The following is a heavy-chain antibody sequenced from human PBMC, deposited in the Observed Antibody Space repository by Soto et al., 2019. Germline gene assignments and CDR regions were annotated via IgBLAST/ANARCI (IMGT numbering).Heavy chain of an antibody. CDR1: GFTFSSYW. Sequence: GGSLRLSCAASGFTFSSYWMSWVRQAPGKGLEWVANIKQDGSEKYYVDSVKGRFTISRDNAKNSLYLQMNSLRAEDTAVYYCARDWGSAMVFPYYYYGMDVWGQGTTVTVSS. CDR3: ARDWGSAMVFPYYYYGMDV. D-gene: IGHD5-18*01. J-gene: IGHJ6*02. CDR2: IKQDGSEK. V-gene: IGHV3-7*01.